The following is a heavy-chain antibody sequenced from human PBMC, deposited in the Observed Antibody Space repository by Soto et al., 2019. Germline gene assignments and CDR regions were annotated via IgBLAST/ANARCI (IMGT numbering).Heavy chain of an antibody. CDR2: ISWNSGSI. D-gene: IGHD3-22*01. V-gene: IGHV3-9*01. CDR3: AKSGHYDSSGYGYFDY. J-gene: IGHJ4*02. CDR1: GFTFDDYA. Sequence: EVQLVESGGGLVQPGRSLRLSCAASGFTFDDYAMHWVRQAPGKGLEWVSGISWNSGSIGYADSVKGRFTISRDNAKNSLYLQMNSLRAEDTALYYCAKSGHYDSSGYGYFDYWGQGTLVTVSS.